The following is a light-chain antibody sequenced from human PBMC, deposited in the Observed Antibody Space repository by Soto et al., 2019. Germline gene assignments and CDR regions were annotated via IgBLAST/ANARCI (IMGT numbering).Light chain of an antibody. CDR3: QQYGGSAGT. Sequence: MVLTQSPGTLSLSPGERATLSCRASQSVGSSLAWYQQTPGQVPRLLIYDASKRATGIPARFSGSGSGTDFTLTISRLEPEDFAVYYCQQYGGSAGTFGQGTKVDI. CDR1: QSVGSS. CDR2: DAS. J-gene: IGKJ1*01. V-gene: IGKV3-20*01.